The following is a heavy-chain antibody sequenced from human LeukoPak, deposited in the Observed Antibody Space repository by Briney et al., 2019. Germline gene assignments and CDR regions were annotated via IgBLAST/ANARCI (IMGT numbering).Heavy chain of an antibody. CDR3: ARRARRDGYNFGGDYFDY. V-gene: IGHV3-74*01. CDR2: INSDGSST. J-gene: IGHJ4*02. CDR1: GFTFSSYW. Sequence: GGSLRLSCAASGFTFSSYWMHWVRQAPGKGLVWVSRINSDGSSTSYADSVKGRFTISRDNAKNTLYLQMNSLRAEDTAVYYCARRARRDGYNFGGDYFDYWGQGTLVTVPS. D-gene: IGHD5-24*01.